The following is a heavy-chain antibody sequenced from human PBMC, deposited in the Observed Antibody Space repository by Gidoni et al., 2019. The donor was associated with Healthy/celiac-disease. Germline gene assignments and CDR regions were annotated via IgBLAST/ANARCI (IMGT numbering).Heavy chain of an antibody. Sequence: PGKGLEWIGEINHSGSTNYNPSLKRRVTISVDTSKNQFSLKLSSVTAADTAVYYCARLAVAGIGWGQGTLVTVSS. D-gene: IGHD6-19*01. J-gene: IGHJ4*02. V-gene: IGHV4-34*01. CDR3: ARLAVAGIG. CDR2: INHSGST.